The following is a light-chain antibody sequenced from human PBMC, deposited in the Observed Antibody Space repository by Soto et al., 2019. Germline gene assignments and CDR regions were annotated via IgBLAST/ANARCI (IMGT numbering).Light chain of an antibody. CDR3: QQYGSSPPGFS. CDR2: GAY. CDR1: QSVSSTY. J-gene: IGKJ3*01. Sequence: EIVLTQSPGTLSLFPGERATLSCRASQSVSSTYFAWYRQKPGQPPSLLIYGAYNRATGVPDRFSGSGSGTDFTLTISRLEPEDFAVYYCQQYGSSPPGFSFGPGTTGDI. V-gene: IGKV3-20*01.